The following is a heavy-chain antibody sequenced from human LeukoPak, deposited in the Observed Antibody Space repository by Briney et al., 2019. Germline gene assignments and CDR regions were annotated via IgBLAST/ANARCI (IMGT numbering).Heavy chain of an antibody. CDR3: AKYPKGMPPRATFDY. CDR1: GFTFSSYA. Sequence: GGSLRLTCAASGFTFSSYAMSWVRQAPGKGLEWVSAISGSGGSTYYADSVKGRFTISRDNSKNTLYLQMNSLRAEDTAVYYCAKYPKGMPPRATFDYWGQGTLVTVSS. CDR2: ISGSGGST. V-gene: IGHV3-23*01. D-gene: IGHD1-26*01. J-gene: IGHJ4*02.